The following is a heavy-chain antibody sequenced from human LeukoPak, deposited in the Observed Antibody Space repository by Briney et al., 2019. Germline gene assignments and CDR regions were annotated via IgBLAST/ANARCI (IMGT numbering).Heavy chain of an antibody. Sequence: GASVKVSCKASGYTFTGFYIHWVRQAPGQGLEWMGWISAYNGNTNYAQKLQGRVTMTTDTSTSTAYMELRSLRSDDTAVYYCARDTRIAATPFDYWGQGTLVTVSS. J-gene: IGHJ4*02. D-gene: IGHD6-13*01. CDR2: ISAYNGNT. CDR1: GYTFTGFY. CDR3: ARDTRIAATPFDY. V-gene: IGHV1-18*04.